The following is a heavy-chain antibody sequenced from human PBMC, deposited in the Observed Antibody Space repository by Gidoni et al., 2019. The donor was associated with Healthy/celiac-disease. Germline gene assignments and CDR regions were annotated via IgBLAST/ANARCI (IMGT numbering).Heavy chain of an antibody. V-gene: IGHV4-4*07. CDR3: ATTVTPTVNYYYGMDV. D-gene: IGHD4-17*01. CDR1: GGSISSYY. CDR2: IYTSGST. J-gene: IGHJ6*02. Sequence: QVQLQESGPGLVKPSETLSLTCTVSGGSISSYYWSWIRQPAGKGLEWIGRIYTSGSTNYNPSLKSRVTMSVDTSKNQFSLKLSSVTAADTAVYYCATTVTPTVNYYYGMDVWGQGTTVTVSS.